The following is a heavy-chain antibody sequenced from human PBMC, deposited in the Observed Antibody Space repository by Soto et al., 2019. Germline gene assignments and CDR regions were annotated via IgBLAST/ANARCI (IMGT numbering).Heavy chain of an antibody. J-gene: IGHJ4*02. CDR1: GYTFSDYY. V-gene: IGHV1-2*06. CDR2: IIPSSGET. D-gene: IGHD3-16*01. CDR3: ARPWASFDY. Sequence: GSSVKVSCKASGYTFSDYYMHWVRQAPGQGPEWMGRIIPSSGETKYAQKFQGRVTMTRYTSFDTAYMELSRLTFDDTAVYYCARPWASFDYWGQGTLVIVSA.